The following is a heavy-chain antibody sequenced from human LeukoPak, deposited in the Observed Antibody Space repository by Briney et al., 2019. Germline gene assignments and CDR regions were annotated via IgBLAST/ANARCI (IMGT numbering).Heavy chain of an antibody. CDR2: IRGKADGGTP. CDR3: TTARRASSSLDY. V-gene: IGHV3-15*01. Sequence: GGSLRLSCTASGLTFSSAWMSWVRQAPGKGLEWIGHIRGKADGGTPAYAAPGKGKFTIYKDDYRITLFLQMERLQLEDTAVYYCTTARRASSSLDYWGQGTLVTVSS. D-gene: IGHD5-24*01. J-gene: IGHJ4*02. CDR1: GLTFSSAW.